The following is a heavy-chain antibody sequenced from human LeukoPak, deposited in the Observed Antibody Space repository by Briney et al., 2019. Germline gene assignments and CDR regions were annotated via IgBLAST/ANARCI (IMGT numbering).Heavy chain of an antibody. V-gene: IGHV1-18*01. CDR1: GYTFTSSA. CDR3: VRDKFFDY. J-gene: IGHJ4*02. CDR2: INPSNGDT. Sequence: ASVKVSCKPSGYTFTSSAIHWVRQAPGQGLEWMGWINPSNGDTHYAQRLQGRVSMTTDISTTTVYMDLRSLRSDDTAVYYCVRDKFFDYWGQGTLVTVSS.